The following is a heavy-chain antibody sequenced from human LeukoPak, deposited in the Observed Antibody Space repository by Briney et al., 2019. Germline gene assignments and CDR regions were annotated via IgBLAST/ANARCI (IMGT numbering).Heavy chain of an antibody. J-gene: IGHJ4*02. CDR1: GGSISSGSYY. V-gene: IGHV4-61*02. Sequence: PSQTLSLTCTVSGGSISSGSYYWSWIRQPAGKGLEWIGRIYTSGSTNYNPSLKSRVTISVDTSKNQFSPKLSSVTAADTAVYYCASSYDILDHFDYWGQGTLVTVSS. CDR3: ASSYDILDHFDY. D-gene: IGHD3-9*01. CDR2: IYTSGST.